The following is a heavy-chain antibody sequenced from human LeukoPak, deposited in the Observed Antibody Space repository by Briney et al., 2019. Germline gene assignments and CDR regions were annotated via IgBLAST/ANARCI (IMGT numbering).Heavy chain of an antibody. Sequence: GGSLRLSCAASGFTFSSYCMHWVRQAPGKGLEWVAVISYDGSNKYYAGSVKGRFTISRDNSKNTLYLQMNSLRAEDTAVYYCAKTYGSGSYMDYWGQGTLVTVSS. CDR3: AKTYGSGSYMDY. V-gene: IGHV3-30*18. CDR2: ISYDGSNK. D-gene: IGHD3-10*01. CDR1: GFTFSSYC. J-gene: IGHJ4*02.